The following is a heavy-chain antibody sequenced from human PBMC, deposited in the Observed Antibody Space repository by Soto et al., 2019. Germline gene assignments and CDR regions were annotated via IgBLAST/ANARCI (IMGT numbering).Heavy chain of an antibody. CDR3: VKDGSSGWPYFDDMDV. D-gene: IGHD6-19*01. J-gene: IGHJ6*02. CDR2: ILYDGSKK. CDR1: GFTFSSCG. V-gene: IGHV3-30*18. Sequence: PGGSLRLSCAASGFTFSSCGMHWVRQAPGKGLEWVAVILYDGSKKYYADSVKGRFTISRDNSKNTLYLQMSSLRAEDTALYYCVKDGSSGWPYFDDMDVWGQGTTVTVSS.